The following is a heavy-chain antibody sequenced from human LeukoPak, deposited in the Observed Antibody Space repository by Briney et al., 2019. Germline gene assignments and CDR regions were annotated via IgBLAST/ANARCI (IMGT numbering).Heavy chain of an antibody. V-gene: IGHV3-74*01. D-gene: IGHD2-15*01. Sequence: GXSLRLSCATSGFIFGNYWMHWVRHAPGKGMVWVSRINNDGSSTTYADSVKGRFTISRENARNTLYLQMNSLRAEDTAVYYCARDGISCSGGHCYFASWGQGTLVTVSS. CDR1: GFIFGNYW. CDR3: ARDGISCSGGHCYFAS. J-gene: IGHJ4*02. CDR2: INNDGSST.